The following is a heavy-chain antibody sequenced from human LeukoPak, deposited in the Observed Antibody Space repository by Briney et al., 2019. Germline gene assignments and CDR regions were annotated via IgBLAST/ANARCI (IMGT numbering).Heavy chain of an antibody. CDR1: GGSISNSDYY. CDR2: ISYTGST. CDR3: ARRAIPAEGSFDP. V-gene: IGHV4-39*01. D-gene: IGHD6-13*01. Sequence: KPSETLSLTCTVSGGSISNSDYYWNWIRRPPGKGLEWIGRISYTGSTYYNPSLKSRVTMSVDTSKNRFSLDLTSVTAGDTGVYYCARRAIPAEGSFDPWGQGTLVTVSS. J-gene: IGHJ5*02.